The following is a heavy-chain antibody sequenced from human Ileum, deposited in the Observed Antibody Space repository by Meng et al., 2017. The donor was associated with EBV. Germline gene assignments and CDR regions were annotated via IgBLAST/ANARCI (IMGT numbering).Heavy chain of an antibody. V-gene: IGHV7-4-1*01. CDR1: GYTFTSSS. CDR2: ININTGNP. Sequence: QVQLGQSGSELKKPGXAVKVSCQAAGYTFTSSSMNWVRHAPGQGLEWMGWININTGNPTYAQGFTGRFVFSLDTSVSTAYLQIDSLKADDTAVYYCARGNGWRFDYWGQGTLVTVSS. D-gene: IGHD6-19*01. J-gene: IGHJ4*02. CDR3: ARGNGWRFDY.